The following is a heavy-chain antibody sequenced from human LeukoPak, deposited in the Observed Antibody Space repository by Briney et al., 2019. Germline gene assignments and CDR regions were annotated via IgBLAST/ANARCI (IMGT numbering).Heavy chain of an antibody. CDR1: GYTFTSYD. CDR2: MNPNSGNT. Sequence: ASVKVSCKASGYTFTSYDINWVRQATGQGLEWMGWMNPNSGNTGYAQKFQGGVTMTRNTSISTAYMELSSLRSEDTAVYYCARVGRIWTAYYYYGMDVWGQGTTVTVSS. CDR3: ARVGRIWTAYYYYGMDV. J-gene: IGHJ6*02. D-gene: IGHD2-15*01. V-gene: IGHV1-8*01.